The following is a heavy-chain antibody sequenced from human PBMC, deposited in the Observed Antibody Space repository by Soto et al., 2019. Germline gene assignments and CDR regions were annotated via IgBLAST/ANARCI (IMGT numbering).Heavy chain of an antibody. D-gene: IGHD5-12*01. CDR2: IKQDGSEK. CDR1: GFTFSSYW. Sequence: GGSLRLSCAASGFTFSSYWMSWVRQAPGKGLEWVANIKQDGSEKYYVDSVKGRFTISRDNAKTSLYLQMNSLRAEDTAVYYCARERSDIVGRWPYYYYMDVWGKGTTVTVSS. V-gene: IGHV3-7*01. J-gene: IGHJ6*03. CDR3: ARERSDIVGRWPYYYYMDV.